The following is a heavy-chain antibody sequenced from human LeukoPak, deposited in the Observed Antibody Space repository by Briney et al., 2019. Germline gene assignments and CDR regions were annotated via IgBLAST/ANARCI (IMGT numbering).Heavy chain of an antibody. Sequence: SSETLSLTCTVSGGSISSSTYYWGWIRQPPGKGLEWIGSIYYSGGTYYNPSLKSRVTISVDTSKNQFSLKLSSVTAADTAVYYCARDPGIQPQGYWGQGTLVTVSS. CDR2: IYYSGGT. D-gene: IGHD5-18*01. CDR3: ARDPGIQPQGY. J-gene: IGHJ4*02. CDR1: GGSISSSTYY. V-gene: IGHV4-39*07.